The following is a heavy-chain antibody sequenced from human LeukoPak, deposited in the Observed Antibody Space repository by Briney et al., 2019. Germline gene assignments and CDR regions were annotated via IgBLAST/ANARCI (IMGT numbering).Heavy chain of an antibody. CDR3: ATPTYYYGMDV. V-gene: IGHV1-18*01. CDR1: GYTFTSYG. CDR2: ISAYNGNT. J-gene: IGHJ6*02. Sequence: ASVKVSCKASGYTFTSYGISWVRQAPGQGLEWMGWISAYNGNTNYAQKLQGRVTMTEDTSTDTAYMELSSLRSEDTAVYYCATPTYYYGMDVWGQGTTVTVSS.